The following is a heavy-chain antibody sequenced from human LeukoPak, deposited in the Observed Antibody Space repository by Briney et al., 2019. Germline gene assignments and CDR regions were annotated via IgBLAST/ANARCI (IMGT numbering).Heavy chain of an antibody. CDR2: IIPILGIA. J-gene: IGHJ6*02. Sequence: SVKVSCKASGGTFSSYAISWVRQAPGQGLEWMGRIIPILGIANYAQKFQGRVTITADKSTSTAYMELSSLRSEDTAVYYCARGTGDLYGMDVWGQGTTVTVSS. V-gene: IGHV1-69*04. D-gene: IGHD3-10*01. CDR1: GGTFSSYA. CDR3: ARGTGDLYGMDV.